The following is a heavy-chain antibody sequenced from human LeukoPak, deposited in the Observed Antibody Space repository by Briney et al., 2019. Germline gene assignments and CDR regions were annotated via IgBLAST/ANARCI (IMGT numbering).Heavy chain of an antibody. D-gene: IGHD2-15*01. CDR1: GDSVSSNSAA. Sequence: SQTLSLTCAISGDSVSSNSAAWNWFRQSPSRGLEWLGRTYYRSKWYNDYAVSVKSRITINPDTSKNQFSLQLNSVTPEDTAVYYCAREEDPMAIDCSGGSCYSFLIDYWGQGTLVTVSS. CDR2: TYYRSKWYN. CDR3: AREEDPMAIDCSGGSCYSFLIDY. J-gene: IGHJ4*02. V-gene: IGHV6-1*01.